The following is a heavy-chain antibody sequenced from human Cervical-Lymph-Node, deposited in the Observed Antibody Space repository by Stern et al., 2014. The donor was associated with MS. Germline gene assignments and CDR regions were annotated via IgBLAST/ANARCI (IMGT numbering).Heavy chain of an antibody. CDR2: INPNSGGT. D-gene: IGHD3-22*01. J-gene: IGHJ4*02. V-gene: IGHV1-2*06. CDR1: GYTFTGYY. CDR3: ARGVAYYDSGDTRGG. Sequence: QVQLVQSGAEVKKPGASVKVSCKASGYTFTGYYMHWVRQAPGQGLEWMGRINPNSGGTNYAKKFPGRVTMTRVPSIRTAYLELSRLRSDDTAVYYCARGVAYYDSGDTRGGWGQGTLVTVSS.